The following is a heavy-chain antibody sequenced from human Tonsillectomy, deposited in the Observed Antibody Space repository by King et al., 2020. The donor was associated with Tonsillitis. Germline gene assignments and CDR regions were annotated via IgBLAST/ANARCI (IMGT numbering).Heavy chain of an antibody. Sequence: QVQLVESRAEVKKPGASVKVSCKASGYTFTGYYMHWVRQAPGQGLEWMGWINPNSGDTNYAQKFQGRVTMTRDTSISTAYMELSRLRSDDTAVYYCARDYDFWSGAGGFDYWGQGTLVTVSS. CDR1: GYTFTGYY. CDR3: ARDYDFWSGAGGFDY. D-gene: IGHD3-3*01. CDR2: INPNSGDT. J-gene: IGHJ4*02. V-gene: IGHV1-2*02.